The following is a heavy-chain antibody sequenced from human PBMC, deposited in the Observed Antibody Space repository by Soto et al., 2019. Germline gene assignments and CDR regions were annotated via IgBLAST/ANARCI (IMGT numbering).Heavy chain of an antibody. CDR3: ASVPDY. J-gene: IGHJ4*02. D-gene: IGHD2-2*01. CDR1: GGSISSGGYS. V-gene: IGHV4-30-2*01. CDR2: IYHSGST. Sequence: PSETLALTCAVSGGSISSGGYSWSWIRQPPGKGLEWIGYIYHSGSTYYNPSLKSRVTISVDRSKNQFSLKLSSVTAADEAVYYCASVPDYWGQRTLLTVSS.